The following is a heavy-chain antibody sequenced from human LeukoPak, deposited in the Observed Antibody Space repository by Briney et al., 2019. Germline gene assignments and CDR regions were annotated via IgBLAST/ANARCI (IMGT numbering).Heavy chain of an antibody. CDR3: ARGDYCDSSGRDY. Sequence: SETLSLTCSVSGGSISSPNHDWAWIRQPPGKGLEWIGYIYYSGSTYYNPSLKSRVTISVDTSKTQFSLKLSSVTAAATAVYSCARGDYCDSSGRDYWGQGTLVSVSS. CDR1: GGSISSPNHD. D-gene: IGHD3-22*01. J-gene: IGHJ4*02. V-gene: IGHV4-30-4*08. CDR2: IYYSGST.